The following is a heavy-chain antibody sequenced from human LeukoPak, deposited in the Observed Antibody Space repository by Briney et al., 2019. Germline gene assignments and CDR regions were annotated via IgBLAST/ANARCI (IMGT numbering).Heavy chain of an antibody. D-gene: IGHD3-22*01. Sequence: GGSLRLSCAVSGITLSNHGMSWVRQAPGKGLEWVAGISGSGGSTYYADSVKGRFTISRDNSKNTLYLQMISLRAEDTAVYFCAKRGVVIRVILVGFHKEAYYFDSWGQGALVTVSS. CDR2: ISGSGGST. J-gene: IGHJ4*02. V-gene: IGHV3-23*01. CDR1: GITLSNHG. CDR3: AKRGVVIRVILVGFHKEAYYFDS.